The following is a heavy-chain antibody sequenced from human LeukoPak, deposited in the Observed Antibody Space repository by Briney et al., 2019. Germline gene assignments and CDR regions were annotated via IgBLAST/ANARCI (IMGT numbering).Heavy chain of an antibody. Sequence: ASVKVSCKASGYTSTSYGISWVRQAPGQGLEWMGWISAYNGNTNYAQKLQGRVTMTTDTSTSTAYMELRSLRSDDTAVYYCARLDSGSYYEDFDYWGQGTLVTVSS. D-gene: IGHD1-26*01. CDR3: ARLDSGSYYEDFDY. CDR1: GYTSTSYG. CDR2: ISAYNGNT. V-gene: IGHV1-18*01. J-gene: IGHJ4*02.